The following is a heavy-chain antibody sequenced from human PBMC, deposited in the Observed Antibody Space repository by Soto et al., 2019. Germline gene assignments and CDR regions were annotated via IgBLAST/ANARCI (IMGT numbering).Heavy chain of an antibody. CDR1: GGSISSYY. CDR2: IYYSGST. Sequence: QVQLQESGPGLVKPSETLSLTCTVSGGSISSYYWSWIRQPPGKGLEWIGYIYYSGSTNYNPSLKSRVTISVDTSKNQFSLKLSSVTAADTAVYYCARASHGGMATIFGYWGQVTLVTVSS. V-gene: IGHV4-59*01. CDR3: ARASHGGMATIFGY. D-gene: IGHD5-12*01. J-gene: IGHJ4*02.